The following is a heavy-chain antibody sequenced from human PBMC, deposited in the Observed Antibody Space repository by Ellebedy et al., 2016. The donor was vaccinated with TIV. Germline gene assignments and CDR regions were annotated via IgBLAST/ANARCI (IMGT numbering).Heavy chain of an antibody. CDR2: ISGSGGVT. CDR1: GFTFSTHA. V-gene: IGHV3-23*01. J-gene: IGHJ6*02. CDR3: AQDRVQRSMDV. Sequence: GESLKISCAASGFTFSTHAMNWVRQAPGKGLEWISGISGSGGVTYYADSVRGRSTISRDNSKNTLYLQMNSLRVDDTAVYFCAQDRVQRSMDVWGQGTTVTVSS.